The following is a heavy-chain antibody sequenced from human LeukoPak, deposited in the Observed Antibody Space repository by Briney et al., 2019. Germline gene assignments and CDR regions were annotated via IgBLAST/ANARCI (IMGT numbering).Heavy chain of an antibody. D-gene: IGHD6-19*01. CDR3: AKDQGRVAVAKHDAFDI. CDR1: GFTFSSYG. CDR2: ISGSGGST. J-gene: IGHJ3*02. V-gene: IGHV3-23*01. Sequence: SGGSLRLSCAASGFTFSSYGMSWVRQAPGKGLEWVSAISGSGGSTYYADSVKGRFTISRDNSKNTLYLQMNSLRAEDTAVYYCAKDQGRVAVAKHDAFDIWGQGTMVTVSS.